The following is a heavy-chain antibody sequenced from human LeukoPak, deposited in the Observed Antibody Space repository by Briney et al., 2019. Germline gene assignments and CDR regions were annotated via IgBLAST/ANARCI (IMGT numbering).Heavy chain of an antibody. CDR2: INHSGST. CDR1: GGSFSGYY. CDR3: ARICSSTSCPFYYYYGMDV. Sequence: SEPLSLTCAVYGGSFSGYYWSWIRQPPGKGLEWIGEINHSGSTNYNPSLKSRVTIPVDTSRKQFSLKLSSVTAADTAVYYCARICSSTSCPFYYYYGMDVWGKGTTVTVSS. D-gene: IGHD2-2*01. V-gene: IGHV4-34*01. J-gene: IGHJ6*04.